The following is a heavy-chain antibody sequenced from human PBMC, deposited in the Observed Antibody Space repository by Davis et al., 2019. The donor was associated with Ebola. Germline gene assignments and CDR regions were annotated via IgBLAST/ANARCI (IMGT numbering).Heavy chain of an antibody. CDR3: AREATSSSWYSDYFDY. D-gene: IGHD6-13*01. CDR1: GGSISSSNW. V-gene: IGHV4-4*02. J-gene: IGHJ4*02. Sequence: MPSETLSLTCAVSGGSISSSNWWPWVRQPPGKGLEWIGEIYHSGSTNYNPSLKSRVTISEDKSKNQFSLKLSSVTAADTAVYYCAREATSSSWYSDYFDYWGQGTLVTVSS. CDR2: IYHSGST.